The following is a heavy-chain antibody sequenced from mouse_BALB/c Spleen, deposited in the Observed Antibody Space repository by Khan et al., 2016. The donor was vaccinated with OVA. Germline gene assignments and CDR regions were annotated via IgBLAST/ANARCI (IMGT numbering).Heavy chain of an antibody. CDR1: GFSLTSYG. CDR2: IWRDGRT. Sequence: QIQLVQSGPGPVAPSQSLSITCTISGFSLTSYGVHWVRQPAGKGLEWLVVIWRDGRTTYNSALKSRLSISKDNSKSQVFLKVNSLQTDDTAIYYCARQVYPGYFDVWGAGTTVTVSS. J-gene: IGHJ1*01. D-gene: IGHD2-1*01. CDR3: ARQVYPGYFDV. V-gene: IGHV2-6-1*01.